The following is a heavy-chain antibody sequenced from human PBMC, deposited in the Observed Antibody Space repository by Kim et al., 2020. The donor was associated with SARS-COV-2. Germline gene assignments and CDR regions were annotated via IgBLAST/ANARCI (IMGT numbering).Heavy chain of an antibody. V-gene: IGHV3-21*01. CDR2: ISSSSSYI. CDR1: GFTFSSYS. D-gene: IGHD1-20*01. Sequence: GGSLRLSCAASGFTFSSYSMNWVRQAPGKGLEWVSSISSSSSYIYYADSVKGRFTISRDNAKNSLYLQMNSLRAEDTAVYYCARDKGDSDIEAVTGTIRAYYYYYYGMDVWGQGTTVTVSS. J-gene: IGHJ6*02. CDR3: ARDKGDSDIEAVTGTIRAYYYYYYGMDV.